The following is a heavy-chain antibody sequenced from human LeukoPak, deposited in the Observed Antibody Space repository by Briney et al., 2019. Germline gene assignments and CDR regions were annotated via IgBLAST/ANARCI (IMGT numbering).Heavy chain of an antibody. CDR2: IYSGGST. CDR1: GFTVSSNY. V-gene: IGHV3-53*01. Sequence: GGSLRLSCAASGFTVSSNYMSWVRQAPGKGLEWVSVIYSGGSTYYADSVKGRFTISRDNSKNTLYLQMNSLRAEDTAVYYCARLYYYDSSGYDDAFDIWGQGTMVTVSS. D-gene: IGHD3-22*01. J-gene: IGHJ3*02. CDR3: ARLYYYDSSGYDDAFDI.